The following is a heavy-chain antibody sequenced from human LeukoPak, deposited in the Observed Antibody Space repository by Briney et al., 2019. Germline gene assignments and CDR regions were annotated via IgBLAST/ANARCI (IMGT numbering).Heavy chain of an antibody. J-gene: IGHJ4*02. CDR1: GSSFTSYW. Sequence: GESLKISCKGSGSSFTSYWIGWVHQMPGKGLEWMGIIYPGDSDTRYSPSFHGQVTISADKSISTAYLQWSSLKASDTAMYYCARLPHDFWSGYYTLPGGYYFDYWGQGTLVTVSS. D-gene: IGHD3-3*01. CDR2: IYPGDSDT. CDR3: ARLPHDFWSGYYTLPGGYYFDY. V-gene: IGHV5-51*07.